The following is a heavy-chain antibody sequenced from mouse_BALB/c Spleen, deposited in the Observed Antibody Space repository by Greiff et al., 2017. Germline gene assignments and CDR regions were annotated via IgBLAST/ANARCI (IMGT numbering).Heavy chain of an antibody. J-gene: IGHJ2*01. CDR2: INPYNDGT. V-gene: IGHV1-14*01. CDR3: ARGVRRVYFEF. D-gene: IGHD2-14*01. CDR1: GYTFTSYV. Sequence: EVQLQESGPELVKPGASVKMSCKASGYTFTSYVMHWVKQKPGQGLEWIGYINPYNDGTKYNEKFKGKATLTSDKSSSTAYMQLSSLTSVDSAVSFCARGVRRVYFEFWGEGTTLTVSS.